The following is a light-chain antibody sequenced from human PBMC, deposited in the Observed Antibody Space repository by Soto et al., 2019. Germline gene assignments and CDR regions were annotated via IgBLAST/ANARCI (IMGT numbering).Light chain of an antibody. V-gene: IGLV2-11*01. Sequence: QSVPTQPRSVSGSPGQTVPISRTGTGNDVGASNYVSWCQQHPGRPPKRLMYGVVRWPSGVPDRFSGSKSGNTASLTISGLQAEDEAHYFCCSYAGGYTYLFGTGTKVTVL. CDR1: GNDVGASNY. J-gene: IGLJ1*01. CDR3: CSYAGGYTYL. CDR2: GVV.